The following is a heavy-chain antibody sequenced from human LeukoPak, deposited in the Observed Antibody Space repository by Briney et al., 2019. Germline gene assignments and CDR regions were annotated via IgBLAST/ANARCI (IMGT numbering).Heavy chain of an antibody. CDR1: GFTFSSYA. V-gene: IGHV3-30*04. Sequence: GGSLRLSCVASGFTFSSYAMHWVRQAPGKGLEWVAVISYNGGDKYYADSVKGRFTISRDNSKNTLYLQITSLRPADTAVYYCARDFYGSGSYGYPDYWGQGTLVTVSS. CDR3: ARDFYGSGSYGYPDY. J-gene: IGHJ4*02. D-gene: IGHD3-10*01. CDR2: ISYNGGDK.